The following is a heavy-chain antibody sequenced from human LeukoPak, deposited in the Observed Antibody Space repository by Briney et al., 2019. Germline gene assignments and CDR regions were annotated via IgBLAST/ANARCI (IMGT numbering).Heavy chain of an antibody. J-gene: IGHJ6*03. Sequence: SGTLSLTCAVYGGSFSGYYWTGIRQTPGKGREGIGEMNPSGSTNYNPSLKSRVTISVDTSKNQFSLKLSSVTAADTAVYYCARGGQDVTMIVVVMTAVSYYLDVWGKGTTVTVS. CDR3: ARGGQDVTMIVVVMTAVSYYLDV. CDR1: GGSFSGYY. V-gene: IGHV4-34*01. CDR2: MNPSGST. D-gene: IGHD3-22*01.